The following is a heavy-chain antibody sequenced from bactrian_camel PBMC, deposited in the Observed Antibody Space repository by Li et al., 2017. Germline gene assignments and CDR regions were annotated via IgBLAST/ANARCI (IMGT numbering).Heavy chain of an antibody. CDR2: IDSSGDT. V-gene: IGHV3S53*01. CDR3: ARVRGVVAVGFVDY. Sequence: HVQLVESGGGLVQPGGSLRLSCAASGGSFSDQMGWYRQTPGKEREGVASIDSSGDTAYADSVKGRFTASRDNAQNTVYLQMNSLKPDDTAVYSCARVRGVVAVGFVDYWGQGTQVTVS. J-gene: IGHJ4*01. CDR1: GGSFSDQ. D-gene: IGHD6*01.